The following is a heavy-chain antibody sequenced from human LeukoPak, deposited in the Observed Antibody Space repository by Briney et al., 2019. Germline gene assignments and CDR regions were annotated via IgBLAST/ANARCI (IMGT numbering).Heavy chain of an antibody. J-gene: IGHJ5*01. V-gene: IGHV3-23*01. D-gene: IGHD4-17*01. CDR3: ARGAYGDYDS. CDR1: ALTFSSYA. CDR2: SAGADST. Sequence: GGSLRLSCAASALTFSSYAMSWARQAPGKGLEWVSASAGADSTYYADSVQGRFTISRDNSKNTLYLQMSGLRAEDTAVYFCARGAYGDYDSWGQGTLVTVSS.